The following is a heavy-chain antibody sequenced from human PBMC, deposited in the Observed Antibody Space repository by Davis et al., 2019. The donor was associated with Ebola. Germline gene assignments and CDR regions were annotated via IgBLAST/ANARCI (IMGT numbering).Heavy chain of an antibody. V-gene: IGHV1-18*01. D-gene: IGHD3-22*01. CDR1: GYIFSSYG. Sequence: AASVKVSCKAAGYIFSSYGMTWVRQAPGQGLEWMGWISVYTGDKGSAQKFQGRFTMTTDTSTSTAYMELTSLRSDDTAVYYCARAMNYYETRGYYLEDYWGQGTLVIVSS. CDR2: ISVYTGDK. CDR3: ARAMNYYETRGYYLEDY. J-gene: IGHJ4*02.